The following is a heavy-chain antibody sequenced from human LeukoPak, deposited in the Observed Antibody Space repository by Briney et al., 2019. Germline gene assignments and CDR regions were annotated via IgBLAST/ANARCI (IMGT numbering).Heavy chain of an antibody. Sequence: SETLSLTCTVSGGSISGYYWSWIRQHPGKGLEWIGYIYYSGSTYYNPSLKSRVTISVDTSKNQFSLKLSSVSAADTAVYYCASHLAYYYDSSGPVDVWGQGTMVTVSS. CDR2: IYYSGST. CDR3: ASHLAYYYDSSGPVDV. J-gene: IGHJ3*01. V-gene: IGHV4-31*03. D-gene: IGHD3-22*01. CDR1: GGSISGYY.